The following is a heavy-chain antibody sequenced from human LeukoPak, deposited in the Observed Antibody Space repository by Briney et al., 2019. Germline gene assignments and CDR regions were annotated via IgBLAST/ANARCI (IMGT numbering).Heavy chain of an antibody. CDR2: INPNSGGT. J-gene: IGHJ4*02. CDR1: GYTFTGYY. V-gene: IGHV1-2*02. CDR3: AREYRYYDSSGYYRYFDY. Sequence: ASVKVSCKASGYTFTGYYMHWVRQAPGQGLEWMGWINPNSGGTNYAQKFQGRVTMTRGTSISTAYMELSRLRSDDTAVYYCAREYRYYDSSGYYRYFDYWGQGTLATVSS. D-gene: IGHD3-22*01.